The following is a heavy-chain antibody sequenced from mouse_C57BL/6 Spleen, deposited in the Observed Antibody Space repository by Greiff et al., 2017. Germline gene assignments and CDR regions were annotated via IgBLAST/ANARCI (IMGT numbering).Heavy chain of an antibody. CDR1: GYTFTSYW. CDR3: SISDYGYDWFAY. Sequence: QVQLKQPGPELVMPGASVKLSCKASGYTFTSYWMHWVKQRPGQGLEWIGEIDPSDSYTNYNQKFKGKSTLNVDKSSSTANMQLSSLTSEDSAVNDCSISDYGYDWFAYWGQGTLVTVSA. D-gene: IGHD2-2*01. CDR2: IDPSDSYT. V-gene: IGHV1-69*01. J-gene: IGHJ3*01.